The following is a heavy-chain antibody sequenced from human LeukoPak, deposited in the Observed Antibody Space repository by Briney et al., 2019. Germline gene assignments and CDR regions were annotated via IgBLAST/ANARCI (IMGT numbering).Heavy chain of an antibody. Sequence: GGSLRLSCAASGFTFSIYWMSWVRQAPGKGLEWVANIKSDGSDKYYVDSVKGRFTISRDNAKNSLYLQMNSLRAEDTAIYYCARASAVAGTRDYWGQGTLVTVSS. CDR2: IKSDGSDK. CDR3: ARASAVAGTRDY. J-gene: IGHJ4*02. V-gene: IGHV3-7*01. CDR1: GFTFSIYW. D-gene: IGHD6-19*01.